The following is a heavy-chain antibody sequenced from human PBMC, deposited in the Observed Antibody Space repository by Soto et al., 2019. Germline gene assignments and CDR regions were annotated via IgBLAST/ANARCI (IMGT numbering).Heavy chain of an antibody. D-gene: IGHD3-22*01. CDR3: AKTATYVDGYDNTGYSSEDY. CDR2: ISHDGSKR. CDR1: GFTFSDFG. Sequence: VQLVESGGGVVLPGRSVRLSCEVSGFTFSDFGLDWVRQAPGKGLEWVAIISHDGSKRFYADSVKGRFTISRDNSKNTLYLQMISLRPEDTALYYCAKTATYVDGYDNTGYSSEDYWGHVTLVTVSS. J-gene: IGHJ4*01. V-gene: IGHV3-30*18.